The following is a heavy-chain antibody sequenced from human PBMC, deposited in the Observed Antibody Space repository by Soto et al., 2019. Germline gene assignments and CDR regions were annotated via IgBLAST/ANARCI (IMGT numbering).Heavy chain of an antibody. CDR3: SRFDYGDYFFDY. CDR2: ISSSSSDYT. D-gene: IGHD4-17*01. J-gene: IGHJ4*02. CDR1: GFSFSDYT. Sequence: GGSLRLSCAASGFSFSDYTMDWVRQAPGKGLEWVSAISSSSSDYTFYADSVRGRFTISRDNAKKSLYLQMNSLRAEDTAVYYCSRFDYGDYFFDYWGQGTLVTVSS. V-gene: IGHV3-21*01.